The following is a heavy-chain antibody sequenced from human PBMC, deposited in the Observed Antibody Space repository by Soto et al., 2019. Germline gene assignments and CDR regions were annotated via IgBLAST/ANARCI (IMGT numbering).Heavy chain of an antibody. Sequence: EVQLVESGGGLVQPGGSLRLSCAASGFTFSSYSMNWVRQAPGKGLEWVSYISSSSSTIYYADSVKGRFTISRDNAKNSLYLQMNSLRAEDTAVYYCARDMIFNLLWFGELSDQDYWGQGTLVTVSS. CDR3: ARDMIFNLLWFGELSDQDY. D-gene: IGHD3-10*01. CDR1: GFTFSSYS. CDR2: ISSSSSTI. J-gene: IGHJ4*02. V-gene: IGHV3-48*01.